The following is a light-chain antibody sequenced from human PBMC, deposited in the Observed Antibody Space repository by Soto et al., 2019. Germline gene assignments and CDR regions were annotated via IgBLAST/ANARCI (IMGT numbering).Light chain of an antibody. V-gene: IGLV2-11*01. CDR3: CSYVGRNTVV. Sequence: QSALTQPRSVSGSPGQSVTISCTGTSSDVGAYNYVSWYRHHPARAPKLIIYDVNRRPSGVSDRFSGSKSGDTASLTISGLRSEDEADYYCCSYVGRNTVVFGTGTKLTVL. CDR1: SSDVGAYNY. J-gene: IGLJ1*01. CDR2: DVN.